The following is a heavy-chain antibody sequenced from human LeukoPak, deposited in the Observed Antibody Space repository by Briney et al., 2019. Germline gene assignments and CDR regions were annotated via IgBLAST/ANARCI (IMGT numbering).Heavy chain of an antibody. J-gene: IGHJ4*02. CDR3: AREAVPAANDY. CDR1: GYTFTSYY. CDR2: INPSGGST. Sequence: ASVKVSCKASGYTFTSYYMHWVRQAPGQGLEWMGIINPSGGSTSYAQKFQGRVTMTRDMSTSTDYMELSSLRSEDTAVYYCAREAVPAANDYWGQGTLVTVSS. V-gene: IGHV1-46*01. D-gene: IGHD2-2*01.